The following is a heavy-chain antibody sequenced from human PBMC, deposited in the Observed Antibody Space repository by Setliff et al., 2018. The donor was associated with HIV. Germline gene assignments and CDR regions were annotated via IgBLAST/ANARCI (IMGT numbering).Heavy chain of an antibody. CDR1: GDSISSGSYY. J-gene: IGHJ5*02. D-gene: IGHD3-16*01. V-gene: IGHV4-61*09. CDR3: AKRTFGSGRLDP. Sequence: SETLSLTCTVSGDSISSGSYYWSWIRLPAGKGLEWIGQIHTTGSTNYNPSLKSRVTISMDTSKNQFSLNLNSVTATDTAVYYCAKRTFGSGRLDPWGQGTLVTVSS. CDR2: IHTTGST.